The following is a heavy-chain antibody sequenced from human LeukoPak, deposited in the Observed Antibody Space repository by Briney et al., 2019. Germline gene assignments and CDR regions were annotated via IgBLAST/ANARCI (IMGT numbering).Heavy chain of an antibody. V-gene: IGHV1-46*01. Sequence: ASVKVSCKASGYTFTSHYMHWVRQAPGQGLEWMGIINPSGGSTSYAQKFQGRVTMTRDTSTSTVYMELSSLRSEDTAVYYCARDRGSLDSRDYYYGMDVWGQGTTVTVSS. D-gene: IGHD6-13*01. CDR3: ARDRGSLDSRDYYYGMDV. J-gene: IGHJ6*02. CDR2: INPSGGST. CDR1: GYTFTSHY.